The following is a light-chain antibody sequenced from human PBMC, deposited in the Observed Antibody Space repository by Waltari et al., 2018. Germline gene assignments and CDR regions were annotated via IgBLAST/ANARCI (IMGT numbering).Light chain of an antibody. CDR2: DVS. J-gene: IGLJ3*02. CDR3: SSYTSTTTEV. Sequence: QSVLTQPASVSGSPGQSITISCTGTSSDVGGYNYVSWYQQHPGKPPKLIISDVSNRPSGGSNRFSGSKSGNTASLTISGLQAEDEADYYCSSYTSTTTEVFGGGTTLAVL. V-gene: IGLV2-14*03. CDR1: SSDVGGYNY.